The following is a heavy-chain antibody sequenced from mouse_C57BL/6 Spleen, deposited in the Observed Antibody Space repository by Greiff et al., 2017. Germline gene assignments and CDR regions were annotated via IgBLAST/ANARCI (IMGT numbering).Heavy chain of an antibody. CDR1: GYTFTSYG. V-gene: IGHV1-81*01. D-gene: IGHD1-1*01. Sequence: QVQLKESGAELARPGASVKLSCKASGYTFTSYGISWVKQRTGQGLEVIGEIYPRSGNTYYNEKFKGKATLTADKSSSTAYMELRSLTSEDSAVYFCAKASGSNYRFAYWGQGTLVTVSA. CDR3: AKASGSNYRFAY. J-gene: IGHJ3*01. CDR2: IYPRSGNT.